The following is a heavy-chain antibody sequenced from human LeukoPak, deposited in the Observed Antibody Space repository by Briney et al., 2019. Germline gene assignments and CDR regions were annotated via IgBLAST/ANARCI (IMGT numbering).Heavy chain of an antibody. CDR1: NGSFSGYY. J-gene: IGHJ5*02. Sequence: SETLSLTCAVYNGSFSGYYWSWIRQPPGKGLEWIGEINHSGSTNYNPSLKSRVTISVDTSKNQFSLKLSSVTAADTAVYYCARHRIAARLTRIYWFDPWGQGTLVTVSS. V-gene: IGHV4-34*01. CDR3: ARHRIAARLTRIYWFDP. CDR2: INHSGST. D-gene: IGHD6-6*01.